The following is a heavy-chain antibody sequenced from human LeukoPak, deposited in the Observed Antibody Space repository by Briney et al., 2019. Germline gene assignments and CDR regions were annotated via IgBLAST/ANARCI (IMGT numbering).Heavy chain of an antibody. J-gene: IGHJ3*01. Sequence: GGSLRLSCEASGFTFIGYGMHWVRQAPGKGLEWVADISYDGSNQYYTDSVKGRFTISRDNSKNTLYLQMNSLRPEDTAVYYCAKPRGGDSWAFDFWGQGTMVTVSS. V-gene: IGHV3-30*18. D-gene: IGHD2-21*02. CDR2: ISYDGSNQ. CDR1: GFTFIGYG. CDR3: AKPRGGDSWAFDF.